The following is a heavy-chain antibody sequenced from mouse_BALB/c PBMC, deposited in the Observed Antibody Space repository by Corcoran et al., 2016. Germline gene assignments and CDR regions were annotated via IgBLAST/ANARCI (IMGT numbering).Heavy chain of an antibody. CDR3: ATYGYDVGTFAY. J-gene: IGHJ3*01. CDR2: ILPGSGST. D-gene: IGHD2-2*01. CDR1: GYTFSSYW. Sequence: QVQLQQSGAELMKPGASVKISCKATGYTFSSYWIEWVKQRPGHGLEWIGEILPGSGSTNYNEKFKGKATFTADTSSNTAYMQLSSLTSEDSAVYYCATYGYDVGTFAYWGQGTLVTVSA. V-gene: IGHV1-9*01.